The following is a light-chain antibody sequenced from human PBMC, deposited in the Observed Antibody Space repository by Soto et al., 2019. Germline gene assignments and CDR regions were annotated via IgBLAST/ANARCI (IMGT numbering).Light chain of an antibody. Sequence: QSVLTQPASVSGSPGQSITISCTGTGSDVGLYNFVSWYLQYPGKAPKLIIYEVTNRPSGVSNRFSGSKSGNTASLTISGLQAEDEADYYCSSYTLSTTWVFGGGTKLTVL. CDR3: SSYTLSTTWV. CDR2: EVT. CDR1: GSDVGLYNF. V-gene: IGLV2-14*01. J-gene: IGLJ3*02.